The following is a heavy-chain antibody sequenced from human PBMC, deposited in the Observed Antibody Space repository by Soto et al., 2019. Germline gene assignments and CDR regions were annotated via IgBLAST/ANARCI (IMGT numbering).Heavy chain of an antibody. D-gene: IGHD3-10*01. CDR1: GGSISSSSYY. V-gene: IGHV4-39*01. J-gene: IGHJ6*02. CDR2: IYYSGST. CDR3: ARRRVTMVRGVITYGMDV. Sequence: QLQLQESGPGLVKPSETLSLTCTVSGGSISSSSYYWGWIRQPPGKGLEWIGSIYYSGSTYYNPSLKSRVPISVDTSKNQFSLKLSSVTAADTAVYYCARRRVTMVRGVITYGMDVWGQGTTVTVSS.